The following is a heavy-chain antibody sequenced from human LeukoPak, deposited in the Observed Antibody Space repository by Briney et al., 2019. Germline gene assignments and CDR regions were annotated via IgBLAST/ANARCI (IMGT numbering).Heavy chain of an antibody. CDR3: ARDSSSYSPDAFGI. CDR1: GGSISSSSYY. Sequence: SETLSLTCTVSGGSISSSSYYWGWIRQPPGRGLEWIGSIYYSGSTYYNPSLKSRVTISVDTSKNQFSLKLRSVTAADTAVYYCARDSSSYSPDAFGIWGQGTIVTVSS. D-gene: IGHD6-13*01. V-gene: IGHV4-39*01. CDR2: IYYSGST. J-gene: IGHJ3*02.